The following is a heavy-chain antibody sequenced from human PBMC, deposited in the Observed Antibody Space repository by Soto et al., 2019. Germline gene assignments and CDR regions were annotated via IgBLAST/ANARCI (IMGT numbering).Heavy chain of an antibody. CDR1: GFTFSSYA. D-gene: IGHD3-3*01. CDR2: ISSNGGST. CDR3: ARDPYYDFWSGYPERGEYYYMDV. Sequence: PGGSLRLSCAASGFTFSSYAMHWVRQAPGKGLEYVSAISSNGGSTYYANSVKGRFTVSRDNSKNTLYLQMGSLSAEDMAVYYCARDPYYDFWSGYPERGEYYYMDVWGKGTTVTVSS. V-gene: IGHV3-64*01. J-gene: IGHJ6*03.